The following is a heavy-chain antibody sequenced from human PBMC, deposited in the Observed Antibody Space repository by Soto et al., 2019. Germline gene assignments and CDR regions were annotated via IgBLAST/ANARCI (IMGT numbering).Heavy chain of an antibody. Sequence: QLQLQESGPGLVRPSETLSLTCTVSGDSISRSYFYWGWIRPPPGEGRVWIGIMFYSGSSFYNPSLKSRVTISVDTSKNQFSLKLSSVTAADTAVYYCASRTAKYSSSWGDAFDIWGQGTMVTVSS. D-gene: IGHD6-13*01. CDR3: ASRTAKYSSSWGDAFDI. J-gene: IGHJ3*02. V-gene: IGHV4-39*01. CDR1: GDSISRSYFY. CDR2: MFYSGSS.